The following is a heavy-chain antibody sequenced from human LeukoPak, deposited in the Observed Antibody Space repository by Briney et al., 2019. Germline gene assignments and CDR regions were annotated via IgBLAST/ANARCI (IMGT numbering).Heavy chain of an antibody. CDR1: GFTVSSNY. V-gene: IGHV3-53*01. D-gene: IGHD3-22*01. Sequence: GGSLRLSCAASGFTVSSNYMSWVRQAPGKGLEWVSVIYSGGSTYYADSVKGRFTISRDNSKNTLYLQMNSLRAEDTAVYYCARDRNYYDSSGPLGYWGQGTLVTVSS. J-gene: IGHJ4*02. CDR3: ARDRNYYDSSGPLGY. CDR2: IYSGGST.